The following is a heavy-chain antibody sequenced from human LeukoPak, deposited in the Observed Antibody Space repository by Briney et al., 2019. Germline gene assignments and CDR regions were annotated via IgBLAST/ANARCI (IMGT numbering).Heavy chain of an antibody. D-gene: IGHD3-22*01. CDR3: SLLYYYDSSGYPRDAFDI. Sequence: SETLSLTCAVSGGSISSGGYSWSWIRQPPGKGLEWIGYIYHSGSTNYNPSLKSRVTISVDTSKNQFSLKLSSVTAADTAVYYCSLLYYYDSSGYPRDAFDIWGQGTMVTVSS. CDR2: IYHSGST. J-gene: IGHJ3*02. CDR1: GGSISSGGYS. V-gene: IGHV4-30-2*01.